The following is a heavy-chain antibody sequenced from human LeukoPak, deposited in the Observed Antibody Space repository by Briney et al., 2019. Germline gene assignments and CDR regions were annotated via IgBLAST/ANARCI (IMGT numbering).Heavy chain of an antibody. Sequence: ASVKVSCKASGGTFSSYAISWVRQAPGQGLEWMGGIIPIFGTANYAQKFQGRVTITADESTSTAYMELSSLRSEDTAVYYCASMISYGGNSGGVFYYYGMDVWGQGTTVTVSS. J-gene: IGHJ6*02. CDR3: ASMISYGGNSGGVFYYYGMDV. CDR2: IIPIFGTA. CDR1: GGTFSSYA. D-gene: IGHD4-23*01. V-gene: IGHV1-69*01.